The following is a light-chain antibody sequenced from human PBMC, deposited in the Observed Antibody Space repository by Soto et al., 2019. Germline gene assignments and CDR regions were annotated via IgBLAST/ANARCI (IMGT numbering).Light chain of an antibody. CDR1: ISDVGGYNY. CDR3: TSYTSSSTLDV. CDR2: EVS. V-gene: IGLV2-14*01. Sequence: CSGNRPASVSGSSGQSSPLSCTGTISDVGGYNYVAWYQQHPGKAPKLMIYEVSNRPLGVSNRFSGSKSGNTASLTISGLQADDEADYYCTSYTSSSTLDVFGTGTKVTVL. J-gene: IGLJ1*01.